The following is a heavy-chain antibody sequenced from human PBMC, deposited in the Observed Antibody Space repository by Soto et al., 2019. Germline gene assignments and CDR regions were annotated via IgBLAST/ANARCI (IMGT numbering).Heavy chain of an antibody. CDR1: GFTFSSYS. CDR2: ISSGSSTI. J-gene: IGHJ3*01. D-gene: IGHD6-19*01. V-gene: IGHV3-48*01. CDR3: AKTYSSGRGAFDV. Sequence: ESGGGLVQPGGSLRLSCAASGFTFSSYSMNWVRQAPGKGLEWVSYISSGSSTIYYADSVKGRFTISRDNAQNSLYLQMNSLRAEDTAVYYCAKTYSSGRGAFDVWGQGTMVTVSS.